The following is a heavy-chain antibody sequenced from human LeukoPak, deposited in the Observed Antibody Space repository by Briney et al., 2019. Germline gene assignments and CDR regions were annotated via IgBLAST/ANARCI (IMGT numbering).Heavy chain of an antibody. J-gene: IGHJ4*02. CDR2: INHSGST. Sequence: PSETLSLTCAVYGGSFSGYYWSWIRQPPGKGLEGIGEINHSGSTNYNPSLKSRVTISVDTSKNQFSLKLSSVTAADTAVYYCARGRDFCSSTSCYTNTYYFDYWGQGTLVTVSS. D-gene: IGHD2-2*02. CDR1: GGSFSGYY. V-gene: IGHV4-34*01. CDR3: ARGRDFCSSTSCYTNTYYFDY.